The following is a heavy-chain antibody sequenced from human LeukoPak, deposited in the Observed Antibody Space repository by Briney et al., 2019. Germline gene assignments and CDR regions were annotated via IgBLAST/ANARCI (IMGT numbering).Heavy chain of an antibody. CDR1: GFAFTTYW. J-gene: IGHJ4*02. V-gene: IGHV3-7*01. CDR2: IKQDGTER. CDR3: AKVAKYYYGSETYYFFEH. D-gene: IGHD3-10*01. Sequence: GGSLRLSCAASGFAFTTYWMSWVRQAPGKGLEWVANIKQDGTERYYVDSVKGRFTISRDNAKNSLYLQMNSLRVVDTAVYYCAKVAKYYYGSETYYFFEHWGQGTPVTASS.